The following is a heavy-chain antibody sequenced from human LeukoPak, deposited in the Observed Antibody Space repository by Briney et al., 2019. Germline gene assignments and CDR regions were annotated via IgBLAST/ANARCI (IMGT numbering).Heavy chain of an antibody. CDR3: ARDYVGATFRAFDI. J-gene: IGHJ3*02. V-gene: IGHV3-21*01. CDR2: ISRNSDDI. D-gene: IGHD1-26*01. Sequence: PGGSLRLSCAASGFSFSSYNMNWVRQAPGKGLEWVSSISRNSDDIYYADSLKGRFTVSRDNAKNSLYLQMNSLRAEDTAVYYCARDYVGATFRAFDIWGQGTMVTVSS. CDR1: GFSFSSYN.